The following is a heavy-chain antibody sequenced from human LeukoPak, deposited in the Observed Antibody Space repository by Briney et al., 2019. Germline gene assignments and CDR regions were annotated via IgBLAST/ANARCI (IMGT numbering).Heavy chain of an antibody. J-gene: IGHJ6*02. CDR3: ARGHVGSLHAYYYGMDV. CDR2: MSSDSTRS. V-gene: IGHV3-74*01. CDR1: GFTFSGYW. D-gene: IGHD3-16*01. Sequence: GGSLRLSCEASGFTFSGYWMHWVRQAPGKELVWVSRMSSDSTRSSHADSVKGRFTISRDNSKNTLYLQMNSLRAEDTAVYYCARGHVGSLHAYYYGMDVWGQGTTVTVSS.